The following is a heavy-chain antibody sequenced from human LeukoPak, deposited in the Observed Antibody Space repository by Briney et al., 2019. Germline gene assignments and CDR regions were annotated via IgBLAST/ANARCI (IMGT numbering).Heavy chain of an antibody. J-gene: IGHJ3*02. CDR3: ATPSNYYDSSGYLFDI. D-gene: IGHD3-22*01. CDR1: GGSISSSNW. Sequence: PETLSLTCAVSGGSISSSNWWSWVRQPPGKGLEWIGEIYHSGSTNYNPSLKSRVTISVDKSKNQFSLKLSSVTAADTAVYYCATPSNYYDSSGYLFDIWGQGTMVTVSS. CDR2: IYHSGST. V-gene: IGHV4-4*03.